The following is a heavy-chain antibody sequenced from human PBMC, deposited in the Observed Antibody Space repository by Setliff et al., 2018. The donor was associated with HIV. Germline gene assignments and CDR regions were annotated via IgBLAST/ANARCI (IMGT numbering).Heavy chain of an antibody. CDR1: GGSFSDYS. J-gene: IGHJ4*02. CDR3: ARGRYNGDSYSGGFYYFDH. D-gene: IGHD1-1*01. Sequence: SETLSLTCAVSGGSFSDYSWTWLRQPPGKTLEWIGHINDNGGANYNPSLTTRATISVATPKNQFFLELTSVTAADTAVYYCARGRYNGDSYSGGFYYFDHWGQGSLVTVSS. CDR2: INDNGGA. V-gene: IGHV4-34*01.